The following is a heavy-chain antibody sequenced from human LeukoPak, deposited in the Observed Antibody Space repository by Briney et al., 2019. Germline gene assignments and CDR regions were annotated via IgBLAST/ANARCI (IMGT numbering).Heavy chain of an antibody. CDR1: GFTFSSYA. CDR2: ISYDGSNK. V-gene: IGHV3-30-3*01. Sequence: PGRSLRLSCAASGFTFSSYAMHWVRQAPGKGLEWVAVISYDGSNKYYADSVKGRFTISRDNSKNTLYLQMNSLRAEDTAVYYCASPGTYYYDSSGYLRGNWGQGTLVTVSS. D-gene: IGHD3-22*01. CDR3: ASPGTYYYDSSGYLRGN. J-gene: IGHJ4*02.